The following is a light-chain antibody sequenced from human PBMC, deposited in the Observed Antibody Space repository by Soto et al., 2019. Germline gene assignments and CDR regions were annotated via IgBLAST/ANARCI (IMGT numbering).Light chain of an antibody. J-gene: IGKJ2*01. CDR3: QQYSKWPPRT. CDR1: QSVRSN. CDR2: DAS. V-gene: IGKV3-15*01. Sequence: EIVMTQSPATLPVSPGERATLSCRASQSVRSNLAWYQQKPGQAPRLLIYDASTRATGIPVRFSGSGSGTEFTLNISSLQPEDFAVYYCQQYSKWPPRTFGQGTKLEIK.